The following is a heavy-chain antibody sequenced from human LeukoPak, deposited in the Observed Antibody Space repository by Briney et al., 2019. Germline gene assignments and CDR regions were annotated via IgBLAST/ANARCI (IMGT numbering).Heavy chain of an antibody. J-gene: IGHJ5*02. CDR2: IRSKDQNSAT. V-gene: IGHV3-73*01. CDR1: GFSFGDSP. Sequence: PGGSLRLSCAASGFSFGDSPIDWVRQAYGKGLEWVGRIRSKDQNSATAYAESVKGRFTISRDDSKNMAYLQMNSLRIEDTAVYYCESSITKAGGSWGQGTLVTVSS. CDR3: ESSITKAGGS. D-gene: IGHD2-21*01.